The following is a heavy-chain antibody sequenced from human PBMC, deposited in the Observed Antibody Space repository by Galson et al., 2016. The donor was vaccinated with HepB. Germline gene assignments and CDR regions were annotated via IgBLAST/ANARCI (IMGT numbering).Heavy chain of an antibody. D-gene: IGHD2-21*01. CDR3: ARGNSGYSVFRFDP. Sequence: CAISGDSVSSNSAAWNWIRQSPSRGLEWLGRTYYRSKWYYDYAVSVESRISINPDTSKNQFSLQLNSVTPEDTAVYYCARGNSGYSVFRFDPWGQGTLVTVSS. CDR1: GDSVSSNSAA. V-gene: IGHV6-1*01. J-gene: IGHJ5*02. CDR2: TYYRSKWYY.